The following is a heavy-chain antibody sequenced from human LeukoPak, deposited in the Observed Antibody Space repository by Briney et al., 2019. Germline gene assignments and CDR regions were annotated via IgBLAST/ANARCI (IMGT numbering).Heavy chain of an antibody. V-gene: IGHV4-34*01. Sequence: SETLSLTCAVYGASFSGYYWSWIRQPPGKGLEWIGEINHSGSTNYNPSLKSRVTISVDTSKNQFSLKLSSVTAADTAVYYCARRGYYDSSGYVFDYWGQGTLVTVSS. J-gene: IGHJ4*02. D-gene: IGHD3-22*01. CDR2: INHSGST. CDR1: GASFSGYY. CDR3: ARRGYYDSSGYVFDY.